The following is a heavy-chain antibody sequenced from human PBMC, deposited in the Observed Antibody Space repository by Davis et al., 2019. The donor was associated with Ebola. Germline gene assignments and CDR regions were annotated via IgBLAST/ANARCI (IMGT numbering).Heavy chain of an antibody. Sequence: HSQTLSLTCAISGDSVSSAGWNWIRQSPSRGLAWLGRTYYKSKWYNDYAVSVKSRITINPDTSKNQFSLQLNSVTHEDTALYYCARGWLRGGMDVWGEGTTVTV. CDR2: TYYKSKWYN. V-gene: IGHV6-1*01. D-gene: IGHD5-18*01. CDR3: ARGWLRGGMDV. J-gene: IGHJ6*02. CDR1: GDSVSSAG.